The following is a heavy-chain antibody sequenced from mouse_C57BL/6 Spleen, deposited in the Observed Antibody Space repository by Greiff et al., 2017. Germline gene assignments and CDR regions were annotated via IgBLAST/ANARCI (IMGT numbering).Heavy chain of an antibody. CDR3: ARGYYGSSAAMDY. CDR2: IDPSDSET. CDR1: GYTFTSYW. D-gene: IGHD1-1*01. J-gene: IGHJ4*01. V-gene: IGHV1-52*01. Sequence: QVQLQQPGAELVRPGSSVKLSCKASGYTFTSYWMHWVKQRPIQGLEWIGNIDPSDSETHYNQKFKDKATLTVDKSSSTAYMQLSSLTSEDSAVYYCARGYYGSSAAMDYWGQGTSVTVSS.